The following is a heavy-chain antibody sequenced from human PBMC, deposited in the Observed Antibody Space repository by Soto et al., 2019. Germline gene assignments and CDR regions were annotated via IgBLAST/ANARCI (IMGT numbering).Heavy chain of an antibody. D-gene: IGHD6-19*01. J-gene: IGHJ3*02. CDR2: IYYSGST. CDR3: ARDELLVRAFDI. Sequence: QVQLQESGPGLVKPLQTLSLTCTVSGGSISSGDYYWSWIRQPPGKGLEWIGYIYYSGSTDYNPSLNSQVNIPAEAAKNQFSLQLSSATAADTAVYYCARDELLVRAFDIWGQGTMVTVSS. V-gene: IGHV4-30-4*01. CDR1: GGSISSGDYY.